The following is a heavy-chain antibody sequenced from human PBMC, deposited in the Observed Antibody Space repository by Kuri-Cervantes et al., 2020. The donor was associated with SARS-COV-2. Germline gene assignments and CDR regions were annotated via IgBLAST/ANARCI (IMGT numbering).Heavy chain of an antibody. V-gene: IGHV3-11*01. J-gene: IGHJ6*02. CDR1: GFTFSDYY. CDR3: ARTGLPGWYYYYGMDV. Sequence: GESLKISCAASGFTFSDYYMSWIRQAPGKGLEWVSYISSSGSTIYYADSVKGRFTISRGNAKNSLYLQMNSLRAEDTAVYYCARTGLPGWYYYYGMDVWGQGTTVTVSS. CDR2: ISSSGSTI. D-gene: IGHD2-15*01.